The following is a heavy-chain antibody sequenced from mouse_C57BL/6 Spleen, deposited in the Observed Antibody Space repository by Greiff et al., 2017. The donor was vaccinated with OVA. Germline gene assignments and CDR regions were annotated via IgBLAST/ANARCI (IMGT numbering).Heavy chain of an antibody. D-gene: IGHD2-4*01. CDR3: ARDYDYDEGAWFAY. Sequence: LVESGAELVRPGTSVKVSCKASGYAFTNYLIEWVKQRPGQGLEWIGVINPGSGGTNYNEKFKGKATLTADKSSSTAYMQLSSLTSEDSAVYFCARDYDYDEGAWFAYWGQGTLVTVSA. CDR1: GYAFTNYL. CDR2: INPGSGGT. V-gene: IGHV1-54*01. J-gene: IGHJ3*01.